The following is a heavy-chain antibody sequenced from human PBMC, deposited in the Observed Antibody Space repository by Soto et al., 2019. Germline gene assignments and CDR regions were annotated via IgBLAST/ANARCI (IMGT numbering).Heavy chain of an antibody. V-gene: IGHV5-51*01. J-gene: IGHJ5*02. Sequence: PGESLKISCQASGYNFATYWIAWVRQMPGKGLEYVGIIYPGNSDARYSPSFRGQVTFSADTPISTAYLHWSSLKASDTAMYYWARHGFYGDYASNYSDPGGQGTLVTLSS. CDR1: GYNFATYW. CDR3: ARHGFYGDYASNYSDP. D-gene: IGHD4-17*01. CDR2: IYPGNSDA.